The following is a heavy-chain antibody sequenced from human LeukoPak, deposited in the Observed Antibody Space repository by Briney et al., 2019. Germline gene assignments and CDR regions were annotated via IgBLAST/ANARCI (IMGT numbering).Heavy chain of an antibody. CDR1: GGSISSYY. D-gene: IGHD3-3*01. CDR3: ARDLSSPYYDFWSGYLYRFDP. J-gene: IGHJ5*02. V-gene: IGHV4-59*12. CDR2: IYYSGST. Sequence: SETLSLTCTVSGGSISSYYWSWIRQPPGKGLEWIGYIYYSGSTYYNPSLKSRVTMSVDTSKNQFSLKLSSVTAADTAVYYCARDLSSPYYDFWSGYLYRFDPWGQGTLVTVSS.